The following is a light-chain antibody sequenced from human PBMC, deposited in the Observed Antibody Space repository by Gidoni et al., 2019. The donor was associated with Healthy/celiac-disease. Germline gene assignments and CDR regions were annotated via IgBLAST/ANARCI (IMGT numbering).Light chain of an antibody. V-gene: IGKV3-20*01. Sequence: EIVLTQSPGTLSLSPGERATLSCRASQSVSSSYLAWDQLKPGQAPRLLIYGASSRATGIPDRFSGSGSGTDFTLTISRLEPEDFAVYYCQQYGSSPKTFXXXTKVEIK. J-gene: IGKJ1*01. CDR3: QQYGSSPKT. CDR1: QSVSSSY. CDR2: GAS.